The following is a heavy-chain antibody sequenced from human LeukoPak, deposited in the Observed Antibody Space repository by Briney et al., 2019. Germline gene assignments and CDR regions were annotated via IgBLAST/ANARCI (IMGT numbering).Heavy chain of an antibody. V-gene: IGHV4-59*08. CDR3: ARFSYSSGWPVDY. CDR2: IYYSGST. Sequence: SETLSLTCTVSGGSISSYYWSWIRQPPGKGLEWIGYIYYSGSTNYNPSLKSRVTISVDTSKNQFSLKLSSVTAADTAVYYCARFSYSSGWPVDYWGQGTLVTVSS. CDR1: GGSISSYY. J-gene: IGHJ4*02. D-gene: IGHD6-19*01.